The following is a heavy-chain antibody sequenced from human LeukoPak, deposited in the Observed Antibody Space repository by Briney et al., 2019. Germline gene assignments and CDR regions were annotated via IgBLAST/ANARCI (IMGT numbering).Heavy chain of an antibody. V-gene: IGHV6-1*01. Sequence: SQTLSLTCAISGDSVSSNGAAWTWIRQFPSRGLEWLGRTYYRSKWYNDYEVSVKSRITINPDTSKNQFSLQLNSVTPEDTAVYYCVREGYYFDYWGQGTLVTVSS. J-gene: IGHJ4*02. CDR1: GDSVSSNGAA. CDR3: VREGYYFDY. CDR2: TYYRSKWYN.